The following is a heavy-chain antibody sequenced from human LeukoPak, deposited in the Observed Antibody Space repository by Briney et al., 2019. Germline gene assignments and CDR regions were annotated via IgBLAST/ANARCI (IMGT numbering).Heavy chain of an antibody. CDR1: GGSFSGYY. CDR3: ARVIGYCSGGSCYPRGFDY. D-gene: IGHD2-15*01. Sequence: SETLSLTCAVYGGSFSGYYWSWIRQPPGKGLEWIGEINHSGSTNYNPSLKSRVTISVDTSKNQFSLKLSSVTAAGTAVYYCARVIGYCSGGSCYPRGFDYWGQGTLVTVSS. V-gene: IGHV4-34*01. CDR2: INHSGST. J-gene: IGHJ4*02.